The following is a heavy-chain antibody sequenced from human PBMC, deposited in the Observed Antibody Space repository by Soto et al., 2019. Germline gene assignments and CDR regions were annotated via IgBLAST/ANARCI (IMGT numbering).Heavy chain of an antibody. CDR1: GFTFSAYY. D-gene: IGHD1-26*01. Sequence: EVQLVESGGDLVQPGGSLRLSCAASGFTFSAYYMDWVRQAPGKGLEWVGLIRSKAGSYTTEYAASGRGRFTISRGDSKTLRFLQMNSLTAEDTAVYYCCVCGHANLDCWGRGTLVTVSS. V-gene: IGHV3-72*01. CDR2: IRSKAGSYTT. J-gene: IGHJ4*02. CDR3: CVCGHANLDC.